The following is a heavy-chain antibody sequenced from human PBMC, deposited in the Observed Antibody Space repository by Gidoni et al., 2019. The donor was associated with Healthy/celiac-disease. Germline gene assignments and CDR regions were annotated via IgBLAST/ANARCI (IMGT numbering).Heavy chain of an antibody. CDR1: GFTFSSHW. D-gene: IGHD3-3*01. V-gene: IGHV3-74*01. CDR2: INSDGSST. Sequence: EVQLVESGGGLVQPGGSLRLSGADSGFTFSSHWLHWSRQAHGKGLVWVSRINSDGSSTSYADSVKGRFTISRDNAKNTLYLQMNSLRAEDTAVYYCARVEGGVLRFLEWFPSASGGMDVWGQGTTVTVSS. CDR3: ARVEGGVLRFLEWFPSASGGMDV. J-gene: IGHJ6*02.